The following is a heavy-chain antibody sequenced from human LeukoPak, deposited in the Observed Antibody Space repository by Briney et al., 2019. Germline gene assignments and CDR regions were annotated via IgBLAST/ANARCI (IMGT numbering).Heavy chain of an antibody. J-gene: IGHJ2*01. D-gene: IGHD6-19*01. CDR3: ARGRYSSGWYAYWYFDL. CDR1: GGSFSGYY. V-gene: IGHV4-34*01. CDR2: INHSGST. Sequence: SETLSLTCAVYGGSFSGYYWSWIRQPPGKGLEWNGEINHSGSTNYNPSLKSRVTISVDTSKNQFSLKLSSVTAADTAVYYCARGRYSSGWYAYWYFDLWGRGTLVTVSS.